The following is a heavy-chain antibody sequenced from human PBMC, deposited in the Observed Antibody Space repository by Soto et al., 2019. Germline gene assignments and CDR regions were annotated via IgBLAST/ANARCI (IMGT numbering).Heavy chain of an antibody. CDR2: ISGSGDST. V-gene: IGHV3-23*01. CDR3: ARDRIPTGMDV. Sequence: GGSLRLSCAASGFTFSTYAMGWVRQAPGKGLEWVSVISGSGDSTYYADSVKGRFTISRDNSKNTLYLQMNGLRAEDTAVYYCARDRIPTGMDVWGQGTTVTVSS. CDR1: GFTFSTYA. J-gene: IGHJ6*02.